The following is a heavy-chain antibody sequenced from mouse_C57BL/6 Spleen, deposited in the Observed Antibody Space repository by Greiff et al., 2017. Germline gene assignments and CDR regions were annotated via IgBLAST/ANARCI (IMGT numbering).Heavy chain of an antibody. Sequence: EVKLMESGGGLVQPGGSMKLSCVASGFTFSNYWMNWVRQSPETGLEWVAQIRLKSDNYATHYAESVKGRFTISRDDSKSSVYLQMNNLRAEDTGIYYCTGLDWAWFAYWGQGTLVTVSA. CDR3: TGLDWAWFAY. V-gene: IGHV6-3*01. J-gene: IGHJ3*01. CDR1: GFTFSNYW. CDR2: IRLKSDNYAT. D-gene: IGHD4-1*01.